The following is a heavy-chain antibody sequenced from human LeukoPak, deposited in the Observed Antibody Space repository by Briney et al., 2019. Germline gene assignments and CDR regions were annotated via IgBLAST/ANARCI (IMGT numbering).Heavy chain of an antibody. CDR3: ATSRLVVVPAVAVWFET. V-gene: IGHV4-38-2*01. D-gene: IGHD2-2*01. J-gene: IGHJ5*02. CDR1: GFSISSGYY. CDR2: IYHSSST. Sequence: NTAGTLSLTCAASGFSISSGYYWGLRRHPPEEVVEWIGIIYHSSSTYYNPSLKSRVTISVDKAKNQFSLKLSSVTAADTAVYYCATSRLVVVPAVAVWFETWGQGTLVTVSS.